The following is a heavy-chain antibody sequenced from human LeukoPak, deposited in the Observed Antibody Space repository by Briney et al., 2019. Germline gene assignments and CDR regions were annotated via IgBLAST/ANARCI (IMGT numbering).Heavy chain of an antibody. V-gene: IGHV4-34*01. D-gene: IGHD2-15*01. CDR1: GGSFSGYY. Sequence: PSETLSLTCAVYGGSFSGYYWSWIRQPPGKGLEWIGEINHSGSTNYNPSLKSRVTISVDTSKNPFSLKLSSVTAADTAVYYCARHCSGGSGSCYYYYYMDVWGKGTTVTISS. CDR3: ARHCSGGSGSCYYYYYMDV. J-gene: IGHJ6*03. CDR2: INHSGST.